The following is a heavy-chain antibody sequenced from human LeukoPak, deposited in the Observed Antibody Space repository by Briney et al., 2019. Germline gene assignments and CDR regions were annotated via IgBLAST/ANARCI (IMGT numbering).Heavy chain of an antibody. CDR2: IRGSDGST. CDR1: GFTFSDYA. CDR3: VKAQGGTNALLDY. Sequence: GGSLRLSCAASGFTFSDYAMTWARQAPGKGLEWVSTIRGSDGSTNYADSVKGRFTISRDNSKNTLDLQMNSLRAEDTAVYYCVKAQGGTNALLDYWGQGTLVTVSS. D-gene: IGHD1-26*01. V-gene: IGHV3-23*01. J-gene: IGHJ4*02.